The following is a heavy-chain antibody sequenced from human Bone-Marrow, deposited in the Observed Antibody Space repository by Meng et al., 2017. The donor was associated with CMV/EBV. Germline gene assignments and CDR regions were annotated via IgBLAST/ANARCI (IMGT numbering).Heavy chain of an antibody. D-gene: IGHD2-15*01. J-gene: IGHJ3*02. CDR1: GYTFANHG. CDR3: SRINFCNSTPCPLGDASDI. V-gene: IGHV1-18*01. CDR2: INSHTGRT. Sequence: ASVMVSCKASGYTFANHGFSWVRQAPGQGIEWVGWINSHTGRTVYAQNLQGRVSLTTDPSTTTAHLELPSLTLADTAMYYYSRINFCNSTPCPLGDASDIWGQGTLVTVSS.